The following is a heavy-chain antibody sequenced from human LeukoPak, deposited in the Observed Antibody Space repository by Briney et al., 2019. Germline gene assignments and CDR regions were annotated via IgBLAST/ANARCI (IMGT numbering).Heavy chain of an antibody. J-gene: IGHJ4*02. V-gene: IGHV4-61*02. CDR1: GGSTSTGDYY. Sequence: SETLSLTCIVSGGSTSTGDYYCSWIRQPAGKGLEWIGRIYTSGSTNYNPSLKSRVTMSVDTSQNQFSLKLSSVTAADTAVYYCARASHDYGDYSHFDYWGQGTLVTVSS. D-gene: IGHD4-17*01. CDR2: IYTSGST. CDR3: ARASHDYGDYSHFDY.